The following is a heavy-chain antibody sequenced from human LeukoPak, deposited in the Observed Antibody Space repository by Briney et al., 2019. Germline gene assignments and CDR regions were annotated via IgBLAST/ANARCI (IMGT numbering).Heavy chain of an antibody. CDR3: ARHAYNYGGNRPSHAFDI. CDR1: GGSFRGYY. V-gene: IGHV4-34*01. CDR2: MKHSGST. J-gene: IGHJ3*02. Sequence: SETLSLTCAVYGGSFRGYYWRWIRQPPGRGLEGIGEMKHSGSTNYTPSLRSRVTISVDTSKNKFSLKLSSVTAADTAVYYCARHAYNYGGNRPSHAFDIWGQGTMVTVSS. D-gene: IGHD4-23*01.